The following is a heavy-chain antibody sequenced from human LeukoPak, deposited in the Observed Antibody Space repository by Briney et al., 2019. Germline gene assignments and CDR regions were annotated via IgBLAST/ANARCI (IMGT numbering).Heavy chain of an antibody. CDR3: ARHTATTYSSSSDWFDP. V-gene: IGHV4-4*09. J-gene: IGHJ5*02. CDR2: IYRSGTT. D-gene: IGHD6-6*01. CDR1: GDSISGSY. Sequence: SETLSLTCTVSGDSISGSYWSWIRQPPGKGLEWVGYIYRSGTTSYNPALKSRVTMAVDTSKIQFSLNLDSVTAADTAVYYCARHTATTYSSSSDWFDPWGQGTLVTVSS.